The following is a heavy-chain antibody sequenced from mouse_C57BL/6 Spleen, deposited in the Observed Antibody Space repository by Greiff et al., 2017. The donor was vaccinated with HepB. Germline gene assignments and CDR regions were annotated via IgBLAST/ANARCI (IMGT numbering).Heavy chain of an antibody. CDR2: IGPGSGST. CDR1: GYTFTDYY. J-gene: IGHJ3*01. Sequence: QVQLQQSGAELVKPGASVKISCKASGYTFTDYYINWVKQRPGQGLEWIGKIGPGSGSTYYNEKFKGKATLTADKSSSTAYMQLSSLTSEDSAVYFCARSIKGYYGSSRAWFAYWGQGTLVTVSA. V-gene: IGHV1-77*01. D-gene: IGHD1-1*01. CDR3: ARSIKGYYGSSRAWFAY.